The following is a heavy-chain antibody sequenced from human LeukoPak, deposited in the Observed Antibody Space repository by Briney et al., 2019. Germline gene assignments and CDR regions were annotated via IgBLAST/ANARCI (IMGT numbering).Heavy chain of an antibody. J-gene: IGHJ4*02. CDR1: GFTFDDYA. V-gene: IGHV3-9*03. CDR3: AKGGVVVVPAAEVDYFDY. D-gene: IGHD2-2*01. CDR2: ISWNSGSI. Sequence: GGSLRLSCAASGFTFDDYAMHWVRQAPGKGLEWVSGISWNSGSIGYADSVKGRFTTSRDNAKNSLYLQMNSLRAEDMALYYCAKGGVVVVPAAEVDYFDYWGQGTLVTVSS.